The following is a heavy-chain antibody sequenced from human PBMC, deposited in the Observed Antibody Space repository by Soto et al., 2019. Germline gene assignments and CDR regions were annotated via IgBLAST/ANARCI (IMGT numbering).Heavy chain of an antibody. CDR2: ISGSGGST. V-gene: IGHV3-23*01. Sequence: RGGSLRLSCAASGFTFSSYAMSWVRQAPGKGLEWVSAISGSGGSTYYADSVKGRFTISRDNSKNSLYLQMNSLRAEDTAVYFGAKGDNLGPKTGYAFDPWGQGMMVTVSS. CDR1: GFTFSSYA. CDR3: AKGDNLGPKTGYAFDP. D-gene: IGHD5-12*01. J-gene: IGHJ5*02.